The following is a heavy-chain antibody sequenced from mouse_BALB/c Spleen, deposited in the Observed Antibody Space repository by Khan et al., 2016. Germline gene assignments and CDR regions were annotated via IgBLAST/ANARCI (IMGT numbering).Heavy chain of an antibody. J-gene: IGHJ3*01. V-gene: IGHV2-6-5*01. D-gene: IGHD2-4*01. Sequence: QVQLKQSGPGLVAPSQSLSITCTVSGFSLTDSGVSWIRQPPGKGLEWLGLIWAGGSTHYNSALKSRLHISKDTSKNQVFLKMNSLQTDDTAMYYCAKHAITTVFAYWGQGTLVTVSA. CDR3: AKHAITTVFAY. CDR1: GFSLTDSG. CDR2: IWAGGST.